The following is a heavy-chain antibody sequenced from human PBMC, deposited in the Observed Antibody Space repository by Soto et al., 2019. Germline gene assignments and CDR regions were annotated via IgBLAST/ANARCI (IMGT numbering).Heavy chain of an antibody. J-gene: IGHJ3*01. V-gene: IGHV3-23*01. Sequence: WRSLRLSCASSVFTFINFAMSWVCQAPGKGLEWVSAITASGGSTYYADSVKGRFTISRDNSKNTLYLQRNSLRAEDTAISYCANGKLATHPWGPAFEVWRPGTMVTV. CDR3: ANGKLATHPWGPAFEV. CDR2: ITASGGST. CDR1: VFTFINFA. D-gene: IGHD6-6*01.